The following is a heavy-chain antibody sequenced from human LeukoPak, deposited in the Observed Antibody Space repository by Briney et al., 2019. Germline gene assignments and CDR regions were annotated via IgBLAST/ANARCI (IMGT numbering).Heavy chain of an antibody. CDR3: ARNRRSNWESLSFIDY. CDR2: INYSGST. Sequence: SETVSLTCSVSGGSITTYYWTWIRQPPGKGLEWIGYINYSGSTSHNPSLNSRVTMSLDTSKNQFSLKLNSVTAADTAIYYCARNRRSNWESLSFIDYWGQGTLVTVSS. CDR1: GGSITTYY. D-gene: IGHD7-27*01. J-gene: IGHJ4*02. V-gene: IGHV4-59*08.